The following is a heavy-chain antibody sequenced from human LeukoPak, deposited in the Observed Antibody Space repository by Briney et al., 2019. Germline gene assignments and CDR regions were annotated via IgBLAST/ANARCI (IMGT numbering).Heavy chain of an antibody. CDR2: IKQDGSEK. CDR1: GFTFSSYW. D-gene: IGHD3-3*01. CDR3: ARDSTYYDFWSGYKDDY. V-gene: IGHV3-7*01. J-gene: IGHJ4*02. Sequence: PGGSLRLSCAASGFTFSSYWMSWVRQAPGKGLEWVANIKQDGSEKYYVDSVKGRFTISRDNAKNSLYLQMNSLRAEDTAVYYCARDSTYYDFWSGYKDDYWGQGTLVTVSS.